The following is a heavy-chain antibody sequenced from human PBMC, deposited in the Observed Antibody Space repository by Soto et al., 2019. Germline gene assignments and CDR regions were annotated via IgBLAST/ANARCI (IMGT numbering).Heavy chain of an antibody. CDR2: ITVNSGNT. CDR1: GYTFTSYG. J-gene: IGHJ4*02. V-gene: IGHV1-18*01. CDR3: GRGLGGGWYYFDY. Sequence: QVQLVQSGVEVKKPGASVKVSCKASGYTFTSYGIGWVRQAPGQGLEWMGWITVNSGNTNYPQKRQGRVTMTTDTSTSTAYMELRSLTSDDTAVYYCGRGLGGGWYYFDYWGQGTLVTVSS. D-gene: IGHD6-19*01.